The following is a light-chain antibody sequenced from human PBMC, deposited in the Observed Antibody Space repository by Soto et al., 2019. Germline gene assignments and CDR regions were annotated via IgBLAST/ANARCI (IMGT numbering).Light chain of an antibody. CDR3: SSYTSSSTTI. V-gene: IGKV2-30*02. J-gene: IGKJ3*01. CDR2: KVS. CDR1: QSLVHSDGNTY. Sequence: EVVMTQYKLSLSVTLGQPASISCRSSQSLVHSDGNTYLHWYQQRPGQSPRRLIYKVSKRPSGVSNRFSXSKSGKTASLTISGLQAEDEADYYCSSYTSSSTTIFGTGT.